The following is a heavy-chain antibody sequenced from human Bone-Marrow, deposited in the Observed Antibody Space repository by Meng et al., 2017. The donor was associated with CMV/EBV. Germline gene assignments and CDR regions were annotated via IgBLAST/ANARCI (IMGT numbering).Heavy chain of an antibody. CDR3: ARHYGDYLNDTFAI. J-gene: IGHJ3*02. CDR1: GYTFINYY. CDR2: VYPRDSDT. D-gene: IGHD4-11*01. Sequence: GGSLRLSCKGSGYTFINYYIAWVRQMPGGGLQWMGIVYPRDSDTRYSPSFQGRVTISVDKSISTAYLQWSSLEASDTAIYYCARHYGDYLNDTFAIWGQGTLVTVSS. V-gene: IGHV5-51*01.